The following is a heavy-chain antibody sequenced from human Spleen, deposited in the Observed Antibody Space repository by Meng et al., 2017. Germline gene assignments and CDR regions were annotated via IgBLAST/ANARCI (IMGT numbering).Heavy chain of an antibody. CDR3: ARVNYGSGSYIDY. Sequence: SETLSLTCTVSGGSISSYYWSWIRQPPGKGLEWIGYIYYSGSTNYNPSLKSRVTISVETSKNQFSLKLSSVTAADTAVYYCARVNYGSGSYIDYWGQGTLVTVSS. D-gene: IGHD3-10*01. CDR2: IYYSGST. J-gene: IGHJ4*02. CDR1: GGSISSYY. V-gene: IGHV4-59*01.